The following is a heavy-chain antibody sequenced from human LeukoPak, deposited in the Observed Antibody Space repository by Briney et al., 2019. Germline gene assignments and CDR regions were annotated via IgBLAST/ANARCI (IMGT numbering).Heavy chain of an antibody. CDR2: IYSGGST. V-gene: IGHV3-53*01. D-gene: IGHD6-19*01. J-gene: IGHJ4*02. CDR1: GFTVSSNY. Sequence: GGSLGLSCAASGFTVSSNYMSWVRQAPGKGLEWVSVIYSGGSTYYADSVKGRFTISRDNSKNTLYLQMNSLRAEDTAVYYCARDSSGWYHFDYWGQGTLVTVSS. CDR3: ARDSSGWYHFDY.